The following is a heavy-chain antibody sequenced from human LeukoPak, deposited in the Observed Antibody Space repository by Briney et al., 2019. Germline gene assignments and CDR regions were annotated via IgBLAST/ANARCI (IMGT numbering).Heavy chain of an antibody. CDR1: GDSVSSKNGA. D-gene: IGHD6-19*01. J-gene: IGHJ4*02. CDR2: TYYRSKWYN. Sequence: SQTLSLTCVVSGDSVSSKNGAWNWIRQSPSRGLEWLGRTYYRSKWYNDYAESMEGRMTISQDTSKNQYSLHLNSVTPDDTAVYYCTRDFGTTGWHTFDYWGQGTLVTVSS. V-gene: IGHV6-1*01. CDR3: TRDFGTTGWHTFDY.